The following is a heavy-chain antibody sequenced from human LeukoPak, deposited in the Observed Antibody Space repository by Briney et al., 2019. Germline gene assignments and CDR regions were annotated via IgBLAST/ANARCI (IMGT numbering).Heavy chain of an antibody. J-gene: IGHJ4*02. CDR2: INPNSGDT. D-gene: IGHD5-12*01. CDR1: GYTFTGYY. V-gene: IGHV1-2*02. Sequence: ASVKVSCKASGYTFTGYYMHWVRQAPGQGLEWMGWINPNSGDTNYAQKFQGRVTMTRDTSISTAYMELSRLRSDDTAVYYCAKNPYEYYFDYWDQGTPVTVSS. CDR3: AKNPYEYYFDY.